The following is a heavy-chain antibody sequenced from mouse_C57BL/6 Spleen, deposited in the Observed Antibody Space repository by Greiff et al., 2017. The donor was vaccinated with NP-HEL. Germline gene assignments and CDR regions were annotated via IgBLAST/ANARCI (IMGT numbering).Heavy chain of an antibody. CDR2: IFPGSGIT. CDR1: GYTFTSPW. J-gene: IGHJ4*01. V-gene: IGHV1-56*01. CDR3: ARRYYDYDDYAMDY. Sequence: VQLQQSGPELVRPGASVKISCTAPGYTFTSPWMQWVRQRPGQGLEWIGEIFPGSGITYYNEKFKGKATLTVDTSSSTAYMQLSSLTSEDSAVYCCARRYYDYDDYAMDYWGQGTSVTVSS. D-gene: IGHD2-4*01.